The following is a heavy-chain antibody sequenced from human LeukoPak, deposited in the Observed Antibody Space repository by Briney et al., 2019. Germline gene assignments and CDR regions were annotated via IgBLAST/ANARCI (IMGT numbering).Heavy chain of an antibody. CDR1: GGSISRFY. Sequence: SETLSLTCIVSGGSISRFYWSWIRQPPGKGLEWIGNIYYSGSANYNPSLKSRVTISVDTSKNQFSLKLTSVTAADTAVYYCARAGIWSGYYTFDYSRQGTLVTVSS. CDR2: IYYSGSA. CDR3: ARAGIWSGYYTFDY. V-gene: IGHV4-59*01. J-gene: IGHJ4*02. D-gene: IGHD3-3*01.